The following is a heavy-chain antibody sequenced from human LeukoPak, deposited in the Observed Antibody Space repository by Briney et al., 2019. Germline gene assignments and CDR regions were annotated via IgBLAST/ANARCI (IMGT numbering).Heavy chain of an antibody. CDR3: AREPTLRRPPTYYYYGMDV. J-gene: IGHJ6*02. CDR1: GFTFSSYW. CDR2: INSDGSST. Sequence: GGSLRLSCAASGFTFSSYWMHWVRQAPGKGLVWVSRINSDGSSTSYADSVKGRFTISRDNAKNSLYLQMNSLRAEDTAVYYCAREPTLRRPPTYYYYGMDVWGQGTTVTVSS. V-gene: IGHV3-74*01.